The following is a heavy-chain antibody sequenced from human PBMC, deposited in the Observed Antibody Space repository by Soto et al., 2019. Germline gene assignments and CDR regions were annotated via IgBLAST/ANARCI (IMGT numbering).Heavy chain of an antibody. V-gene: IGHV3-30*18. CDR3: AKVSLTFGGVIVRGNFDY. CDR2: ISYDGSNK. D-gene: IGHD3-16*02. CDR1: GFTFSSYG. J-gene: IGHJ4*02. Sequence: GSLRLSCAASGFTFSSYGMHWVRQAPGKGLEWVAVISYDGSNKYYADSVKGRFTISRDNSKNTLYLQMNSLRAEDTAVYYCAKVSLTFGGVIVRGNFDYWGQGTLVTVS.